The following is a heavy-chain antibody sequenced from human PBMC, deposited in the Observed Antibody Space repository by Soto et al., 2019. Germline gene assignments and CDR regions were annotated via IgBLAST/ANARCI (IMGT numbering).Heavy chain of an antibody. Sequence: TLSLTCTVSGGSISSSSYYWGWIRQPPGKGLGWIGSIYYSGSTYYNPSLKSRVTISVDTSKNQFSLKLSSVTAADTAVYYCARQHYGSGSYVSYWGQGTLVTVSS. J-gene: IGHJ4*02. CDR2: IYYSGST. CDR3: ARQHYGSGSYVSY. CDR1: GGSISSSSYY. D-gene: IGHD3-10*01. V-gene: IGHV4-39*01.